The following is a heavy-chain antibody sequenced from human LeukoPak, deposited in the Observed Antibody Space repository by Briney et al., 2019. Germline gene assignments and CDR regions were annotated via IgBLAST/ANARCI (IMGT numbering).Heavy chain of an antibody. CDR1: GYSISSGYY. CDR2: IYYSGST. V-gene: IGHV4-61*01. CDR3: ARDLDGYNPN. J-gene: IGHJ4*02. Sequence: SSETLSLTCTVSGYSISSGYYWSWIRQPPGQGLEWIGYIYYSGSTNYNPSLKSRVTISVDTSKNQFSLKLSSVTAADTAVYYCARDLDGYNPNWGQGTLVTVSS. D-gene: IGHD5-24*01.